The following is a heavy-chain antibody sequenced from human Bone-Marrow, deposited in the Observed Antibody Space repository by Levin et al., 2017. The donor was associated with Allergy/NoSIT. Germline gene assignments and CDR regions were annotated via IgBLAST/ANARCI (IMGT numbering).Heavy chain of an antibody. V-gene: IGHV4-59*01. CDR3: ARGFAEGWGVEGAYFDY. D-gene: IGHD5-24*01. CDR2: IYYSGST. J-gene: IGHJ4*02. Sequence: GSLRLSCTVSGGSISSYYWSWIRQPPGKGLEWIGYIYYSGSTNYNPSLKSRVTISVDTSKNQFSLKLSSVTAADTAVYYCARGFAEGWGVEGAYFDYWGQGTLVTVSS. CDR1: GGSISSYY.